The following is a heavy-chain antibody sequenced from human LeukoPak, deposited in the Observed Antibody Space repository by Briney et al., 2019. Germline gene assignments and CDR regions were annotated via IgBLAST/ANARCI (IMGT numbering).Heavy chain of an antibody. Sequence: GGSLRLSCAASGFTFSSYEMNWVHQAPGKGLEWVSYISSSGSTIYYADSVKGRFTISRDNAKNSLYLQMNSLRAEDTAVYYCAREVTIFGVVRHHYYYYGMDVWGQGTTVTVSS. J-gene: IGHJ6*02. V-gene: IGHV3-48*03. CDR3: AREVTIFGVVRHHYYYYGMDV. D-gene: IGHD3-3*01. CDR1: GFTFSSYE. CDR2: ISSSGSTI.